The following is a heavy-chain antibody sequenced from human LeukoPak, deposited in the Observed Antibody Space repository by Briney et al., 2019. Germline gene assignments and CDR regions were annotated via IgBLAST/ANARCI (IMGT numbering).Heavy chain of an antibody. CDR2: ISYDGSNK. CDR3: AKEIRWRFDY. J-gene: IGHJ4*02. Sequence: AGGSLRLSCAASGFTFNTYGMHWVRQAPGKGLEWVAVISYDGSNKYYVDSVKGRFTISRDYSKNTLYLQMNSLRAEDTAVYYCAKEIRWRFDYWGQGTLVTVSS. D-gene: IGHD3-3*01. V-gene: IGHV3-30*18. CDR1: GFTFNTYG.